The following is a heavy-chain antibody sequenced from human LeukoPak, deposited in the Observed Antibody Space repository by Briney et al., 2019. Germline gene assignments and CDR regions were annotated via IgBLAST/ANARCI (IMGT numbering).Heavy chain of an antibody. J-gene: IGHJ5*02. V-gene: IGHV3-21*01. Sequence: GGSLRLSCAASGFTFSSYSMNWVRQAPGKGLEWVSSISSSSSYIYYADSVKGRFTISRDNAKNSLYLQMNSLRAEDTAVYYCARDRYYDFWSGYYGHNWFDPWGQGTLVTVSS. D-gene: IGHD3-3*01. CDR1: GFTFSSYS. CDR3: ARDRYYDFWSGYYGHNWFDP. CDR2: ISSSSSYI.